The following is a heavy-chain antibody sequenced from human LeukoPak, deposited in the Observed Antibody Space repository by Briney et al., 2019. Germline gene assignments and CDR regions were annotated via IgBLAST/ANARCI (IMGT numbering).Heavy chain of an antibody. CDR1: GGSFSGYY. CDR2: INHSGST. Sequence: PSETLSLTCAVYGGSFSGYYWSWIRQPPGKGLEWIGEINHSGSTNYNPSLKSRVTISVDTSKNQFSLKLSSVTAADTAVYYCARALPSLAYCGGDCARGRGYYFDYWGQGTPVTVSS. D-gene: IGHD2-21*02. CDR3: ARALPSLAYCGGDCARGRGYYFDY. V-gene: IGHV4-34*01. J-gene: IGHJ4*02.